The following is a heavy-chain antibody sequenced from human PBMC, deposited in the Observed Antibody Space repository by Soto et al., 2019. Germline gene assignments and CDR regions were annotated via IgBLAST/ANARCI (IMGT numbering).Heavy chain of an antibody. CDR3: AKDLGRRGGMDV. D-gene: IGHD1-26*01. CDR2: ISYDGSNK. J-gene: IGHJ6*02. V-gene: IGHV3-30*18. Sequence: VQLVESGGGVVQPGRSLRLSCAASGFTFSSYGMHWVRQAPGKGLEWVAVISYDGSNKYYADSVKGRFTISRDNSKNTLYLQMNSLRAEDTAVYYCAKDLGRRGGMDVWGQGTTVTVSS. CDR1: GFTFSSYG.